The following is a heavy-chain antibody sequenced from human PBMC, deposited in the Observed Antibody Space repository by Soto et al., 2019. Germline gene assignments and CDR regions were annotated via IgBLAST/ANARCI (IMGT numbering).Heavy chain of an antibody. D-gene: IGHD3-22*01. CDR3: AKSPVYYDSSGYYNYYLDY. J-gene: IGHJ4*02. V-gene: IGHV3-23*01. CDR1: GFTFSDYY. CDR2: ITGSGSST. Sequence: PGGSLRLSCAASGFTFSDYYMSWIRQAPGKGLEWVSYITGSGSSTYYADSVKGRFTTSRDNSKNTLYLEMNSLRAEDTAVYYCAKSPVYYDSSGYYNYYLDYWGQGTLVTVSS.